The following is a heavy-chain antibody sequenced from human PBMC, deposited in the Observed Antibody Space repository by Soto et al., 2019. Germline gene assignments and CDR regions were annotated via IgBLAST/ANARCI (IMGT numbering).Heavy chain of an antibody. D-gene: IGHD1-1*01. CDR3: ARGWRFDP. V-gene: IGHV4-34*01. CDR2: INHSGTT. Sequence: PAETLSLTCGVYGRSFSDYQWNWIRQSPGQGLEWIGEINHSGTTKYNPSLESRINLSVYTSKKQFSLKMLSVTAADTAIYYCARGWRFDPWGQGTQATVS. J-gene: IGHJ5*02. CDR1: GRSFSDYQ.